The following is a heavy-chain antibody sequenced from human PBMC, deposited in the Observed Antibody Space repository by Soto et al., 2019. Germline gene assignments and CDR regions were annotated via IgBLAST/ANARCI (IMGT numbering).Heavy chain of an antibody. Sequence: GGSLRLSCAASGFTFSSYAMHWVRQAPGKGLEWVAVISYDGSNKYYADSVKGRFTISRDNSKNTLYLQMNSLRAEDTAVYYCAREYEFLRFLEWLLGGMDVWGQGTTVTVSS. D-gene: IGHD3-3*01. CDR2: ISYDGSNK. CDR3: AREYEFLRFLEWLLGGMDV. V-gene: IGHV3-30-3*01. CDR1: GFTFSSYA. J-gene: IGHJ6*02.